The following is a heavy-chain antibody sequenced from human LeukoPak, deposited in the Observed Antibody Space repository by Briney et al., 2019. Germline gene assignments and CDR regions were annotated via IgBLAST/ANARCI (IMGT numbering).Heavy chain of an antibody. D-gene: IGHD2-2*01. CDR2: ISYDGSNE. Sequence: GGSLRLSCAASGFTFSSFGMYWVRQAPAMGLEWVADISYDGSNENYGDSVKGRFTISRDNSKNTLYLQMNSLRAEDTAVYYCAKEGEDCSSTSCYHHLSSYYFDYWGQGTLVTVSS. V-gene: IGHV3-30*18. CDR3: AKEGEDCSSTSCYHHLSSYYFDY. CDR1: GFTFSSFG. J-gene: IGHJ4*02.